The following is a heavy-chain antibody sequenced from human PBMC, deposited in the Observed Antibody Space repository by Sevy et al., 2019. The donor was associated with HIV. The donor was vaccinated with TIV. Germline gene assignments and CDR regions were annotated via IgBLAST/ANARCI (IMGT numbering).Heavy chain of an antibody. CDR1: GGSFSGYY. Sequence: SETLSLTCAVYGGSFSGYYWSWIRQPPGKGLEWIGEINHSGSTNYNPSLKSRVTISVDTSKNQFSLKLGSVTAADTAVYYCARGIRCSSTSCSPTEHYYYYGMDVWGQGTTVTVSS. D-gene: IGHD2-2*01. CDR3: ARGIRCSSTSCSPTEHYYYYGMDV. CDR2: INHSGST. J-gene: IGHJ6*02. V-gene: IGHV4-34*01.